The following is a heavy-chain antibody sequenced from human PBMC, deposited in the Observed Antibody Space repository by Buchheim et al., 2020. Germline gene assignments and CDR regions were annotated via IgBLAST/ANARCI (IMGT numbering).Heavy chain of an antibody. Sequence: QVQLQQWGAGLLKPSEPLSLTCAVYGGSFSGYYWSWIRQPPGKGLEWIGEIKHSGSTSYNPSLKSRFTISGATSKNQFSLKLSSVTAADTAVYYCARGDIAARLQFWGQGTL. D-gene: IGHD6-6*01. J-gene: IGHJ4*02. CDR3: ARGDIAARLQF. CDR2: IKHSGST. V-gene: IGHV4-34*01. CDR1: GGSFSGYY.